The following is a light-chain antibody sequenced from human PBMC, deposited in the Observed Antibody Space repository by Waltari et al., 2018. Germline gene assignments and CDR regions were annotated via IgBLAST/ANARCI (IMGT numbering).Light chain of an antibody. V-gene: IGKV3-20*01. CDR2: DAS. CDR1: QRVGRA. Sequence: EIVLTQSPGTLALSPGERATLSCRASQRVGRALAWYQQKPGQAPRLLIYDASSRATGISDKFSGSGSGTDFSLTINRVEPEDFAVYFCQMYVRLPVTFGQGTKVEVK. J-gene: IGKJ1*01. CDR3: QMYVRLPVT.